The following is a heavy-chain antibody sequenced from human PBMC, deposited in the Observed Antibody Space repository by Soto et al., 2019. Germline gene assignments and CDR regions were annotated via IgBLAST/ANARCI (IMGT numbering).Heavy chain of an antibody. CDR3: ARDYYGSGSYYVVDY. V-gene: IGHV1-2*02. D-gene: IGHD3-10*01. CDR2: INPNSGGT. J-gene: IGHJ4*02. CDR1: GYTFTGYY. Sequence: GASVKVSCKASGYTFTGYYMHWVRQAPGRGLEWMGWINPNSGGTNYAQKFQGRVTMTRDTSISTAYMELSRLRSDDTAVYYCARDYYGSGSYYVVDYWGQGTLVTVSS.